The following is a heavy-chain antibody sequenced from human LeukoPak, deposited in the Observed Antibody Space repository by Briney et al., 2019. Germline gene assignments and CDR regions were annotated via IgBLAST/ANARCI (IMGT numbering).Heavy chain of an antibody. CDR2: IRSKAYGGTT. CDR1: GFTFGDYA. Sequence: GGSLRLSCTASGFTFGDYAMSWVRQAPGKGLEWVGFIRSKAYGGTTEYAASVKGRFTISRDNAKNTLYLQMNSLRAEDTAVYYCASASSHRIAAGGDYWGQGTLVTVSS. V-gene: IGHV3-49*04. J-gene: IGHJ4*02. D-gene: IGHD6-13*01. CDR3: ASASSHRIAAGGDY.